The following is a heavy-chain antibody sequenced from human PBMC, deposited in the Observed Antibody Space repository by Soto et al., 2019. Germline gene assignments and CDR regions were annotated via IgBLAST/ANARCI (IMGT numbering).Heavy chain of an antibody. V-gene: IGHV3-7*01. CDR1: GFTFSSYW. D-gene: IGHD1-26*01. J-gene: IGHJ4*02. CDR2: IKQDGSEK. Sequence: GGSLRLSCAASGFTFSSYWMSWVRQAPGKGLEWVANIKQDGSEKYYVDSVKGRFTISRDNAKNSLYLQMNSLGAEDTAVYYCARDQQWELLVYGYWGQGTLVTVSS. CDR3: ARDQQWELLVYGY.